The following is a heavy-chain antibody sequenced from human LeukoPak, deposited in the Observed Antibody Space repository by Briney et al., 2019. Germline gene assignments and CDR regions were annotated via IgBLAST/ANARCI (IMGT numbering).Heavy chain of an antibody. V-gene: IGHV4-30-4*08. CDR3: ARDRWNYDSSGYYN. J-gene: IGHJ4*02. Sequence: SQTLSLTCTVSGGSISSGDYYWSWIRQPPGKGLEWIGYIYYSGSTYYNPSLKSRVTISVDTSKNQFSLKLSSVTAADTAVYYCARDRWNYDSSGYYNWGQGTLVTVSS. CDR1: GGSISSGDYY. CDR2: IYYSGST. D-gene: IGHD3-22*01.